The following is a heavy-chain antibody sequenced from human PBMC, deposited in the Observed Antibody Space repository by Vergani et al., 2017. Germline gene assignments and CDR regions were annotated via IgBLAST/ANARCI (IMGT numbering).Heavy chain of an antibody. CDR3: ARDAANPTVLRYFDWQTDYFDY. D-gene: IGHD3-9*01. CDR2: IKQDGSEK. Sequence: EVQLVESGGGLVQPGGSLRLSCAASGFTFSSYWMSWVRQAPGKGLEWVANIKQDGSEKYYVDSVKGRFTISRDNAKNSLYLQMNSLRAEDTAVYYCARDAANPTVLRYFDWQTDYFDYWGQGTLVTVSS. CDR1: GFTFSSYW. V-gene: IGHV3-7*03. J-gene: IGHJ4*02.